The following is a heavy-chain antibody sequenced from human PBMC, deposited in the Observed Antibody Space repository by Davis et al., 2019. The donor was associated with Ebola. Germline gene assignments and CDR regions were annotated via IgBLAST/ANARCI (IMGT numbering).Heavy chain of an antibody. CDR2: ISSGSSYI. J-gene: IGHJ4*02. V-gene: IGHV3-21*04. Sequence: GESLKISCTASGFTFSGYSMNWVRQAPGKGLEWVSSISSGSSYIYYADSAKGRFTISRDNSKNTLYLQMNSLRVEDTAVYYCAKRSLDGYIDYWGQGTLVTVSS. D-gene: IGHD5-24*01. CDR1: GFTFSGYS. CDR3: AKRSLDGYIDY.